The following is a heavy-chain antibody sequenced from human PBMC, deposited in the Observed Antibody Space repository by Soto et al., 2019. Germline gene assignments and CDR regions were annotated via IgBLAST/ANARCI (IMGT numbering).Heavy chain of an antibody. CDR2: INSDGSST. Sequence: EVQVVESGGGLLQPGGSLRLSCAVSGSTFSNDWMHWVRQAPGKGLVWVSHINSDGSSTNYADFVKGRFTIARDNAKNTVYLQMNSLRAEDTAVYYCASDRSYSLDVWGQGTTVTVSS. CDR1: GSTFSNDW. CDR3: ASDRSYSLDV. V-gene: IGHV3-74*01. J-gene: IGHJ6*02.